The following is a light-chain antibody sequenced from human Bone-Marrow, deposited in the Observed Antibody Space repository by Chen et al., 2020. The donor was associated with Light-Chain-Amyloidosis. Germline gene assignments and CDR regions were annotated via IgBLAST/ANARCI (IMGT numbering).Light chain of an antibody. Sequence: NFMLTQPHSVSESPGKTVIISCTRSSGSIATNYVQWYQQRPGSSPTTVIYEDDQRPSGVPDRFSGSSDRSSNSASLTISGLKTGDEADYYCQSYQGSSQGVFGGGTKLTVL. CDR1: SGSIATNY. V-gene: IGLV6-57*01. CDR3: QSYQGSSQGV. J-gene: IGLJ3*02. CDR2: EDD.